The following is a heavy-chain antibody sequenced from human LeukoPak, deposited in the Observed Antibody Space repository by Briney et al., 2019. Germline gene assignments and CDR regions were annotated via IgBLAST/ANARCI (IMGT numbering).Heavy chain of an antibody. CDR1: GFTFSSYW. CDR2: IKQDGSEK. Sequence: GGSLRLSCAASGFTFSSYWMSWVRQAPGKWLEWVANIKQDGSEKYYVDSVKGRFTISRDNAKNSLYLQMNSLRAEDTAVYYCAREYYYDSSASGSNWGQGTMVTVSS. V-gene: IGHV3-7*01. D-gene: IGHD3-22*01. CDR3: AREYYYDSSASGSN. J-gene: IGHJ3*01.